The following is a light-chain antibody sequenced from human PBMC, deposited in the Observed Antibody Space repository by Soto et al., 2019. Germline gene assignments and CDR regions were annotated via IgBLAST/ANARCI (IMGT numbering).Light chain of an antibody. J-gene: IGKJ5*01. CDR1: QSVSSTY. Sequence: VLTQSPGTLSLSPGERATLSCRASQSVSSTYLAWYQHKPGQAPRLLIYGPSTRDTGIPDRFSGSGSGTDFPLTISRLEPEDFAVYYCHQYGGAPPITFSQGTRLELK. CDR3: HQYGGAPPIT. CDR2: GPS. V-gene: IGKV3-20*01.